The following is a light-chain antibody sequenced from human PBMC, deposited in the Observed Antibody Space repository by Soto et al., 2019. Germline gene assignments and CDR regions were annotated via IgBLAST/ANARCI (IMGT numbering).Light chain of an antibody. CDR2: AAS. CDR3: QKYNGAPRT. Sequence: DIPMTQSPSSLSASVGDRVTITCRASQGISNYLAWYQQKPGKVPKLLIYAASTLQSGVPSRFSGSGTGTDFTLTISSQQPEDVATYYCQKYNGAPRTCGQGTKVEIE. V-gene: IGKV1-27*01. J-gene: IGKJ1*01. CDR1: QGISNY.